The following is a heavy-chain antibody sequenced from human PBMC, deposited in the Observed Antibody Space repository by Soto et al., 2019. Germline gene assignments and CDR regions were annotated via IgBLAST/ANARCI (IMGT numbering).Heavy chain of an antibody. J-gene: IGHJ5*02. CDR1: GFIFSSYW. CDR2: MNEYGSER. CDR3: ARGKYYDVSTGYSTFDP. V-gene: IGHV3-7*02. Sequence: PGGSLRLSCSASGFIFSSYWMSWLRQAPGKGLEWVASMNEYGSERYYVDSVKGRFTISRDNAKNSLYLQMNSLRVEDTAVYYCARGKYYDVSTGYSTFDPWGQGVPVTVSS. D-gene: IGHD3-9*01.